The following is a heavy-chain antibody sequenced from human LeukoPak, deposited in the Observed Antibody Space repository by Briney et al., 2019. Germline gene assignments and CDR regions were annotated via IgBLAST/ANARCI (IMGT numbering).Heavy chain of an antibody. Sequence: SETLSLTCTVSGGSISSGSYYWTWIRQPAGKGLEWIGRIYTTGSTNYNPSLKSRVTIPMDTSKNQFSLILSSVTAADTAVYYCAGSYHYYMDVWGKGTTVTVSS. V-gene: IGHV4-61*02. CDR2: IYTTGST. CDR1: GGSISSGSYY. CDR3: AGSYHYYMDV. J-gene: IGHJ6*03.